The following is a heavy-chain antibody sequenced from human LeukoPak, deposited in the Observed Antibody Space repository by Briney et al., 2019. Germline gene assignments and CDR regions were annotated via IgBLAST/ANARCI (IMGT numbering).Heavy chain of an antibody. J-gene: IGHJ6*03. CDR2: ISNDGSNE. CDR3: ARVRYCSSTSCPYYYYYMDV. D-gene: IGHD2-2*01. Sequence: GRSLRLSCAASGFIFSSYAMHWVRQAPGKGLEWVAVISNDGSNEYYADSVKGRFTISRDNAKNSLYLQMNSLRAEDTAVYYCARVRYCSSTSCPYYYYYMDVWGKGTTVTVSS. CDR1: GFIFSSYA. V-gene: IGHV3-30-3*01.